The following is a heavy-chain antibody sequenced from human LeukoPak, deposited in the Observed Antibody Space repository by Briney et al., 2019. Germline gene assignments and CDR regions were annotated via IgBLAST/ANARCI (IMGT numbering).Heavy chain of an antibody. CDR1: GFTVSSKY. J-gene: IGHJ3*02. V-gene: IGHV3-66*01. CDR2: ISGGGST. CDR3: ARVPGAYYDAFDI. D-gene: IGHD3-10*01. Sequence: GGSLRLSCAASGFTVSSKYMSWVRQAPGKGLEWVSLISGGGSTYYADSVKGRFTISRDNSKNTLYLQMNSLRAEDTAVYYCARVPGAYYDAFDIWGLGTMVTVSS.